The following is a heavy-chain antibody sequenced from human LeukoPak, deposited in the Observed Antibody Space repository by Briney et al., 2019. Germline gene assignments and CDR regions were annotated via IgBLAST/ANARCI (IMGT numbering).Heavy chain of an antibody. CDR1: GGSISSGDYY. CDR2: IYYSGST. D-gene: IGHD2-21*02. J-gene: IGHJ6*03. Sequence: PSETLSLTCTVSGGSISSGDYYWSWIRQPPGKGLEWIGYIYYSGSTYYNPSLKSRVTISVDTSKNQFSLKLSSVTAADTAVYYCARVVVTAMGPYYYYYYMDVWGRGTTVTVSS. CDR3: ARVVVTAMGPYYYYYYMDV. V-gene: IGHV4-30-4*08.